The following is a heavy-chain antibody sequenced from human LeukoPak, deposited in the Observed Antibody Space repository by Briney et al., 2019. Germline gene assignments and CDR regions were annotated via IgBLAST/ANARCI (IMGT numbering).Heavy chain of an antibody. V-gene: IGHV3-48*03. CDR2: ISCSGNTI. Sequence: GGPLRLSCGASVFPFSSYEMNWVPQAPGKGVEGVSYISCSGNTIYYADSVKGRYTISRHNAKNSLYLQMNSLRAEDTAVYYCARGALRYSRGAFDIWGQGTMVTVSS. CDR1: VFPFSSYE. J-gene: IGHJ3*02. D-gene: IGHD3-9*01. CDR3: ARGALRYSRGAFDI.